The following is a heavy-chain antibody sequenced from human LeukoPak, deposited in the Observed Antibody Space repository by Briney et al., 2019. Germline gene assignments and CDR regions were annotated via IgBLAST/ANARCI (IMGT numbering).Heavy chain of an antibody. CDR1: RFTLSSYA. CDR2: ISGSSGST. J-gene: IGHJ4*02. CDR3: AKNGAAPKVYYFDY. D-gene: IGHD6-13*01. V-gene: IGHV3-23*01. Sequence: GGSLRLSCSASRFTLSSYAMSWVRQAPGKGLEWVSAISGSSGSTYYADSVKGRFTISRDNSKNTLYLQVNSLRAEDTAVYYCAKNGAAPKVYYFDYCGQGTLVTVSS.